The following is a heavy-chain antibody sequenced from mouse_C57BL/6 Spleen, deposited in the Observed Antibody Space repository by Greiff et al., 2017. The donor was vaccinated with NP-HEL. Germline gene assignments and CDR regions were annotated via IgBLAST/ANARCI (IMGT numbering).Heavy chain of an antibody. CDR1: GFNIKDYY. Sequence: EVQLQQSGAELVKPGASVKLSCTASGFNIKDYYMHWVKQRTEQGLEWIGRIDPEDGETKYAPKFQGKATITEDTSSNTPYLQLSSLTSEDTAVYYWASPYGSSPSFAYWGQGTLVTVSA. V-gene: IGHV14-2*01. CDR2: IDPEDGET. CDR3: ASPYGSSPSFAY. J-gene: IGHJ3*01. D-gene: IGHD1-1*01.